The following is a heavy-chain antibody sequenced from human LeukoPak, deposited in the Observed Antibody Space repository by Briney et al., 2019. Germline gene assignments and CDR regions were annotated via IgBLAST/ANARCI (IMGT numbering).Heavy chain of an antibody. J-gene: IGHJ6*03. Sequence: GGSLRLSCAASGFTFSSYGMHWVRQAPGKGLEWVAFIRYDGSNKYYADSVKGRFTISRDNSKNTLYLQMNSLRAEDTAVYYCAKDFLYYSKTYYYYYMDVWGKGTTVTVSS. CDR1: GFTFSSYG. CDR2: IRYDGSNK. V-gene: IGHV3-30*02. D-gene: IGHD4-11*01. CDR3: AKDFLYYSKTYYYYYMDV.